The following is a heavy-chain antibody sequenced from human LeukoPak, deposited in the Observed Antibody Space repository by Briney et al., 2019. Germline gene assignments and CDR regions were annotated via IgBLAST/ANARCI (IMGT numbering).Heavy chain of an antibody. J-gene: IGHJ5*02. CDR1: GYSFTSHY. D-gene: IGHD1-26*01. Sequence: ASVKVSCKASGYSFTSHYMHWVRQAPGQGLEWLGLINPTGSSTLYAQKFQGRVTMTRDMSTTTDYMEPSSLRSDDTAVYYCARDNSVGDVAWWFDPWGQGTLVTVSS. CDR2: INPTGSST. CDR3: ARDNSVGDVAWWFDP. V-gene: IGHV1-46*01.